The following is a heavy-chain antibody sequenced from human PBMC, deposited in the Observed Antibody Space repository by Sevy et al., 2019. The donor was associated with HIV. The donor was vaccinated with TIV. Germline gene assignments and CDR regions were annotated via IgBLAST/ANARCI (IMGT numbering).Heavy chain of an antibody. Sequence: SETLSLTCAVYGGSFSGYYWSWIRQPPGKRLEWVGEINHSGSTNYNPSLKSRVTISVDTSNNQFSLKLSSVTAADTAVYYCARHCSSSSCSHAFDIWGQGTMVTVSS. CDR3: ARHCSSSSCSHAFDI. D-gene: IGHD2-2*01. V-gene: IGHV4-34*01. CDR1: GGSFSGYY. CDR2: INHSGST. J-gene: IGHJ3*02.